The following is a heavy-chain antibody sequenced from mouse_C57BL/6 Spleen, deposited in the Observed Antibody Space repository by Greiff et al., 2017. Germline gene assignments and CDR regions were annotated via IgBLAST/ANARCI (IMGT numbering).Heavy chain of an antibody. CDR3: ARGGKGGYFDY. CDR1: GYTFTSYW. V-gene: IGHV1-61*01. Sequence: VQLQQPGAELVRPGSSVKLSCKASGYTFTSYWMDWVKQRPGQGLAWIGNIYPSDSETHYNQKFKDKATLTVDKSSSTAYMQLSSLTSEDSAVYYCARGGKGGYFDYWGQGTTLTVSS. J-gene: IGHJ2*01. CDR2: IYPSDSET.